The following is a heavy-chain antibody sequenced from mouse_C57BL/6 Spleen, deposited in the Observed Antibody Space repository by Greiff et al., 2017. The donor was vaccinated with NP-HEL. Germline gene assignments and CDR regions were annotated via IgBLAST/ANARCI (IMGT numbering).Heavy chain of an antibody. D-gene: IGHD3-3*01. J-gene: IGHJ2*01. CDR2: IDPSDSYT. V-gene: IGHV1-59*01. Sequence: VQLQQPGAELVRPGTSVKLSCKASGYTFTSYWMHWVKQRPGQGLEWIGEIDPSDSYTNYNQKFKGKATLTVDTSSNTAYMQLSSLTSEDSAVYYCARSGTAKGYWGQGTTLTVSS. CDR3: ARSGTAKGY. CDR1: GYTFTSYW.